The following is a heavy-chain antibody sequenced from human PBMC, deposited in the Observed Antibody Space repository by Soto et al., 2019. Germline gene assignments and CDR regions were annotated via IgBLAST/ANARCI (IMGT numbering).Heavy chain of an antibody. CDR3: AKDNYYDSSGYYHTPFDY. CDR2: ISGSGGST. V-gene: IGHV3-23*01. D-gene: IGHD3-22*01. CDR1: GFTVSSNS. J-gene: IGHJ4*02. Sequence: GGSLRLSCAASGFTVSSNSMSWVRQAPGKGLEWVSAISGSGGSTYYADSVKGRFTISRDNSKNTLYLQMNSLRAEDTAVYYCAKDNYYDSSGYYHTPFDYWGQGTLVTVPQ.